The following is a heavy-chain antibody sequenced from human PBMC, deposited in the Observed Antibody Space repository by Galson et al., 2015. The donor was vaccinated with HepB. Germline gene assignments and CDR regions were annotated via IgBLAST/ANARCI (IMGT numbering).Heavy chain of an antibody. J-gene: IGHJ5*01. Sequence: SLRLSCAASGLIFSDYYMSWVRQAPGKGLNWVSYITSSGSAIYADSVKGRFTGSRDNDKNSLFLQMNSLRGEDTAVYYCATIPADRNGWYHHDSWGQGTLVTVSS. V-gene: IGHV3-11*01. D-gene: IGHD6-19*01. CDR2: ITSSGSAI. CDR1: GLIFSDYY. CDR3: ATIPADRNGWYHHDS.